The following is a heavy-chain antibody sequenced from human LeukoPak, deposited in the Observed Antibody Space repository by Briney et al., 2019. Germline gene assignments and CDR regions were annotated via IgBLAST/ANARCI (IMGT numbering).Heavy chain of an antibody. CDR2: IIPNFGTA. CDR3: ARDRIAVAGSGHSHDY. D-gene: IGHD6-19*01. CDR1: RGTFSSYA. V-gene: IGHV1-69*13. Sequence: SVKVSCKASRGTFSSYAISWVRQAPGQGLEWMGGIIPNFGTANYAQKFQGRVTITADESTSTAYMELSSLRSEDTAVYYCARDRIAVAGSGHSHDYWGQGTLVTVSS. J-gene: IGHJ4*02.